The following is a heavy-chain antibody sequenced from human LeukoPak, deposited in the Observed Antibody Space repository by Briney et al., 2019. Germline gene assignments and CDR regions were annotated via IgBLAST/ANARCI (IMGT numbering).Heavy chain of an antibody. CDR3: AKDPPGAGPDFDC. Sequence: PGGSLRLSCATSGFTFSSYTMNWVRQAPGKGLEWVSGISGSDGSTYYADSVMGRFTISRDNSKNTLYLQMNSLRVEDTAVYYCAKDPPGAGPDFDCWGQGTLVTVSS. D-gene: IGHD6-19*01. CDR2: ISGSDGST. J-gene: IGHJ4*02. V-gene: IGHV3-23*01. CDR1: GFTFSSYT.